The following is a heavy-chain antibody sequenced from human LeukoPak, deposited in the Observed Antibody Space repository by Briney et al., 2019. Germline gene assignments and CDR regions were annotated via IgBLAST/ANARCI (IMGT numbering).Heavy chain of an antibody. CDR2: ISGSGGST. J-gene: IGHJ4*02. V-gene: IGHV3-23*01. CDR3: ENAQGWEVPCRGY. CDR1: GFTFSTYA. D-gene: IGHD1-26*01. Sequence: PGGSLRLSCAASGFTFSTYAMSWVRQAPGKGLEWVSAISGSGGSTYYADSVKGRFTISRDNSKNTLYLEMKSLRAEDTAVYYCENAQGWEVPCRGYWGQGTLVTVSS.